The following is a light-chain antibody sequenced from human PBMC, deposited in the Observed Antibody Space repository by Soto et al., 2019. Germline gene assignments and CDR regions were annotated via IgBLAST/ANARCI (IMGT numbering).Light chain of an antibody. Sequence: IVMTQSPATLSVSPGESATLSCRASQSVKTNLAWYQQVVGHAPRLLIYGASTRATGVPARFSASGSETDFTLNISSLQSEDFAVYYCQQYDHWVTFGPGTKVEFK. CDR2: GAS. CDR3: QQYDHWVT. CDR1: QSVKTN. J-gene: IGKJ3*01. V-gene: IGKV3-15*01.